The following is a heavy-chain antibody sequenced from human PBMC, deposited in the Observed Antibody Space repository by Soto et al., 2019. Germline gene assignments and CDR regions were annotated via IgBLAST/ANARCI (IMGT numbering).Heavy chain of an antibody. V-gene: IGHV1-69*12. Sequence: QVQLVQSGAEVKKPGSSVKVSCKASGGTFSSYAISWVRQAPRQGLEWMGGIIPIFGTANYAQKFQGRVTITADESTSTAYMELSSLRSEDTAVYYCARHVPAAGYYYGMDVWGQGTMVTVSS. J-gene: IGHJ6*02. CDR1: GGTFSSYA. CDR2: IIPIFGTA. CDR3: ARHVPAAGYYYGMDV. D-gene: IGHD2-2*01.